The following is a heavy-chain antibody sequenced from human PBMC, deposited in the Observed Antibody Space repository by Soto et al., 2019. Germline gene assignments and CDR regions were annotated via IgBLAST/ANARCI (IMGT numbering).Heavy chain of an antibody. J-gene: IGHJ4*02. D-gene: IGHD6-13*01. CDR1: GYTFTSYY. CDR2: INPSGGST. V-gene: IGHV1-46*03. CDR3: ASVTAAAGTSLGPGDY. Sequence: ASVKVSCKASGYTFTSYYMHWVRQAPGQGLEWMGIINPSGGSTSYAQKFQGRVTMTRDTSTSTVYMELSSLRSEDTAVYYCASVTAAAGTSLGPGDYWGQGTLVTVSS.